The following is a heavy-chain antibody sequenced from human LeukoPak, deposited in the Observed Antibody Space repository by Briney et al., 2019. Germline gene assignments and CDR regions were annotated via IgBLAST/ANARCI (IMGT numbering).Heavy chain of an antibody. J-gene: IGHJ4*02. CDR1: GGSISSSSYY. CDR2: IYYSGST. V-gene: IGHV4-39*07. Sequence: SETLSLTCTVSGGSISSSSYYWGWIRQPPGKGLEWIGSIYYSGSTYYNPSLKSRVTISVDTSKNQFSLKLSSVTAADTAVYYCARDDSSGWSYFDYWGQGTLVTVSS. CDR3: ARDDSSGWSYFDY. D-gene: IGHD6-19*01.